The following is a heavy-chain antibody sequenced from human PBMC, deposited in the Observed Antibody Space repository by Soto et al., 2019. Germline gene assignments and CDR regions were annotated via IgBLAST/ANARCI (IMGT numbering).Heavy chain of an antibody. V-gene: IGHV4-59*11. D-gene: IGHD6-19*01. CDR1: GGSISGHY. J-gene: IGHJ4*02. CDR2: IFYTGST. CDR3: ARVGSSGWSPDY. Sequence: SETLSLTCTVSGGSISGHYWIWIRQSPGKRLEWIGYIFYTGSTNYNPSLKSRVTLSADTSKNRFSLRLSSVTAADTAVYYCARVGSSGWSPDYWGQGTLVTVSS.